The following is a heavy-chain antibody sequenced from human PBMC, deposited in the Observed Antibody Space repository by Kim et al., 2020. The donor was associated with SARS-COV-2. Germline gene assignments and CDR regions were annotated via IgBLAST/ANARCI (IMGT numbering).Heavy chain of an antibody. CDR1: GGSISSSSYY. J-gene: IGHJ5*02. CDR3: ARHGRKEYYDFWSGYSNWFDP. Sequence: SETLSLTCTVSGGSISSSSYYWGWIRQPPGKGLEWIGSIYYSGSTYYNPSLKSRVTISVDTSKNQFSLKLSSVTAADTAVYYCARHGRKEYYDFWSGYSNWFDPWGQGTLVTVSS. D-gene: IGHD3-3*01. V-gene: IGHV4-39*01. CDR2: IYYSGST.